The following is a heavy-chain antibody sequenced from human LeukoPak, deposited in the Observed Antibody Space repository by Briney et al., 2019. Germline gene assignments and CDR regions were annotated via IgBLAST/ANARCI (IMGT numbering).Heavy chain of an antibody. V-gene: IGHV3-33*01. Sequence: WGAPRPSCATAGFTLSRYCMHRGPPAPSQGVGGGGVIWYDGSNKYYADSVKGRFTISRDNAKNTLYLQMNSLRAEDTAVYYCARVVGSTMRAPFDFWGQGMLVTVSS. D-gene: IGHD1-26*01. CDR1: GFTLSRYC. CDR3: ARVVGSTMRAPFDF. CDR2: IWYDGSNK. J-gene: IGHJ4*02.